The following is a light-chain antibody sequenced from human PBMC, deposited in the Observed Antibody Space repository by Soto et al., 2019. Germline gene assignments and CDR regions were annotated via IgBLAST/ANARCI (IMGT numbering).Light chain of an antibody. J-gene: IGKJ4*01. CDR1: QGLGTN. CDR2: AAS. Sequence: EVVTTQSPATLSVSPGERATLSCRASQGLGTNLAWYQQKPGQAPRLLIYAASTRATGVRGRLSGSGSGKAFTLTISSLQCEDFAVYYCQQYNHWPLTFGGGTKV. CDR3: QQYNHWPLT. V-gene: IGKV3-15*01.